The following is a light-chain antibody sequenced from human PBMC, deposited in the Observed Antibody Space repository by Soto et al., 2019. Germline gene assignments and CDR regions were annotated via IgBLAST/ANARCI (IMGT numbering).Light chain of an antibody. J-gene: IGLJ3*02. Sequence: QSALTQPASVSGSPGQSITISCAGTSSDVGGYNYVSWYQQHPGKAPKLIIYEVNYRPSGVSDRFSGSKSGNTASLTISGLQAEDEADYYCSSYTTSSTQVFGGGTQLTVL. V-gene: IGLV2-14*01. CDR2: EVN. CDR1: SSDVGGYNY. CDR3: SSYTTSSTQV.